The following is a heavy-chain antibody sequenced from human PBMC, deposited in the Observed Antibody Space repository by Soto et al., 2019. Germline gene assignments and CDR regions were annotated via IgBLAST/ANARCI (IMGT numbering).Heavy chain of an antibody. V-gene: IGHV4-59*01. J-gene: IGHJ6*02. CDR1: GGSISSYY. Sequence: SETLSLTCPVSGGSISSYYWSWIRQPPGKGLEWIGYMYNTGSTIYNPSLKSRVTISVDTSKNQFSLKLNSVTAADTALFYCARDLWGYCGTDCYPLDVWGQGTTVTVS. CDR3: ARDLWGYCGTDCYPLDV. CDR2: MYNTGST. D-gene: IGHD2-21*02.